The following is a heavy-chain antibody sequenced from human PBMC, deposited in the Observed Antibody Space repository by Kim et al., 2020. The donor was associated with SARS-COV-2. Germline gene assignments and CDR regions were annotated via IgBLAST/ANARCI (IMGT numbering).Heavy chain of an antibody. CDR2: IYYSGST. CDR3: ARYGDYVSNYYYYGMDV. Sequence: SETLSLTCTVSGGSVSSGSYYWSWIRQPPGKGLEWIGYIYYSGSTNYNPSLKSRVTISVDTSKNQFSLKLSSVTAADTAVYYCARYGDYVSNYYYYGMDVWGQGTTVTVSS. D-gene: IGHD4-17*01. CDR1: GGSVSSGSYY. J-gene: IGHJ6*02. V-gene: IGHV4-61*01.